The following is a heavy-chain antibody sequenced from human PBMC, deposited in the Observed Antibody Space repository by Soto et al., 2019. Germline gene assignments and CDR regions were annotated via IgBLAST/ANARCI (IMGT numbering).Heavy chain of an antibody. J-gene: IGHJ4*02. CDR3: AREGGDGSGPAAY. CDR2: INPNNGGT. CDR1: GYTLTGYF. Sequence: GGSVKVSCKASGYTLTGYFIHWVRQAPGQGLEWMGWINPNNGGTNYAQKFQGRVTMTTDTSTSTAYMELRSLRSDDTAVYYCAREGGDGSGPAAYWGQGTLVTVSS. D-gene: IGHD3-10*01. V-gene: IGHV1-2*02.